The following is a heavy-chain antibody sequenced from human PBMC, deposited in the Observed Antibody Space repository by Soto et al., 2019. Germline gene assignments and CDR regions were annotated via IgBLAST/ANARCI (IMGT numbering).Heavy chain of an antibody. Sequence: SETLSLTCTVSGGSISGYYWSWIRQPPGKGLEWIGNVYYSGGAKYNPSVKRRVSISVDTSKNQFSLKLSSVTAADTAVYYCAGSSGYYPNWFDPWGQGTLVTVSS. D-gene: IGHD3-22*01. CDR2: VYYSGGA. V-gene: IGHV4-59*12. CDR1: GGSISGYY. CDR3: AGSSGYYPNWFDP. J-gene: IGHJ5*02.